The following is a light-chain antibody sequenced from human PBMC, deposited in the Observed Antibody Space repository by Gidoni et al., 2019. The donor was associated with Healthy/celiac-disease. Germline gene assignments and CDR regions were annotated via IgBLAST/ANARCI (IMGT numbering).Light chain of an antibody. Sequence: EIVLTQSPGTLSLSPGERATLSCRASQSVSSSYLAWYQQKPGQAPRLLIYGASSRATGIPDRFSGSVSGTDFTLTISRLEPEDFAVYYCQQYGSSVSITFGQGTRLEIK. CDR1: QSVSSSY. CDR2: GAS. J-gene: IGKJ5*01. V-gene: IGKV3-20*01. CDR3: QQYGSSVSIT.